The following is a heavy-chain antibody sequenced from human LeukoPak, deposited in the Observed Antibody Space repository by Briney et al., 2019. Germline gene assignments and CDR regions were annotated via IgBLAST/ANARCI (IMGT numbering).Heavy chain of an antibody. Sequence: GGSLRLSCAASGFTFDDYGMSWVRQAPGKGLEWVSGINWNGGSTGYADSVKGRFTISRDNAKNSLYLQMNSLRAEDTALYYCARAGSRSWYEVEYFQHWGQGTLVTVSS. CDR2: INWNGGST. CDR1: GFTFDDYG. CDR3: ARAGSRSWYEVEYFQH. J-gene: IGHJ1*01. D-gene: IGHD6-13*01. V-gene: IGHV3-20*04.